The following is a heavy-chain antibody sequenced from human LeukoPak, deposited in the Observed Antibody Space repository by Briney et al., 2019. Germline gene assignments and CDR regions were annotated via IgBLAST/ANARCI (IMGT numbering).Heavy chain of an antibody. D-gene: IGHD5-18*01. Sequence: ASVKVSCKASGYTFTSYGIGWVRQAPGQGLEWMGWISAYNGNTNYAQKLQGRVTMTTGTSTSTAYMELRSLRSDDTAVYYCARGAMALYAFDIWGQGTMVTVSS. V-gene: IGHV1-18*01. CDR2: ISAYNGNT. CDR1: GYTFTSYG. CDR3: ARGAMALYAFDI. J-gene: IGHJ3*02.